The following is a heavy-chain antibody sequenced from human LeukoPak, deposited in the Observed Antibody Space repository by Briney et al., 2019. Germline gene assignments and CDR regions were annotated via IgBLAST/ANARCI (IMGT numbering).Heavy chain of an antibody. CDR1: GGSLSSYY. CDR2: IYYSGRT. J-gene: IGHJ5*02. D-gene: IGHD1-26*01. CDR3: ARETWDNWFAP. Sequence: SETLSLTCTVSGGSLSSYYLSWLRQPPGKGVEWVGYIYYSGRTNYNPSLKSRVTISVDTSKNQFSLKLSSVTAADTAVYYCARETWDNWFAPWGQGTLVTVSS. V-gene: IGHV4-59*01.